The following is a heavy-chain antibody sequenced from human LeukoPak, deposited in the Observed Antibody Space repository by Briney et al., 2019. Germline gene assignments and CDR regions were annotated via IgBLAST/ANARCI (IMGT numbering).Heavy chain of an antibody. D-gene: IGHD3-22*01. Sequence: PSETLSLTCAVYGGSFSGYYWSWIRQPPGKGLEWIGEISHSGSTNYNPSLKSRVTISVDTSKNQFSLKLSSVTAADTAVYYCARKTSGYHAEYFQHWGQGTLVTVSS. J-gene: IGHJ1*01. V-gene: IGHV4-34*01. CDR3: ARKTSGYHAEYFQH. CDR2: ISHSGST. CDR1: GGSFSGYY.